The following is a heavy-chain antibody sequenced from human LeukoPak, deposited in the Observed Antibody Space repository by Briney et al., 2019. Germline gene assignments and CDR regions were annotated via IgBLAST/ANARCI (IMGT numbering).Heavy chain of an antibody. J-gene: IGHJ4*02. V-gene: IGHV4-38-2*02. Sequence: PSETLPLTCIVSGYSINSGYHWGWIRQPPGKGLEWIGSIYHSGSTYYNPSLKSRVTISIDTSKNQFSLKLSSVTAADTAVYYCARHYLYDTSGDGTYYFDYWGQGTLVTVSS. CDR2: IYHSGST. CDR1: GYSINSGYH. CDR3: ARHYLYDTSGDGTYYFDY. D-gene: IGHD3-22*01.